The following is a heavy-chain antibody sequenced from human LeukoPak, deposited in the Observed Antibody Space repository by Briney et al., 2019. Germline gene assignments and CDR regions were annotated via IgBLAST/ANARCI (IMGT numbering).Heavy chain of an antibody. Sequence: GGSLRLSCAASGFTFSSYSMNWVRQAPGKGLEWVSSISSSSSYIYYADSVKGRFTISRDNAKNSLYLQMNSLRAEDTAVYYCARDPYYDYVWGSYRYDYWGQGTLVTVSS. CDR1: GFTFSSYS. J-gene: IGHJ4*02. CDR2: ISSSSSYI. V-gene: IGHV3-21*01. CDR3: ARDPYYDYVWGSYRYDY. D-gene: IGHD3-16*02.